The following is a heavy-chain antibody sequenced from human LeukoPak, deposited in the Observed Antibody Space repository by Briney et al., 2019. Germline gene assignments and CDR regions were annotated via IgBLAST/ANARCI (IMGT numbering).Heavy chain of an antibody. CDR2: IYHSGST. D-gene: IGHD3-16*01. CDR3: ARHEGEFGVEH. CDR1: GYSISSGYF. V-gene: IGHV4-38-2*01. Sequence: SETLSLTCAVSGYSISSGYFWGWIRQPPGKGLEWIATIYHSGSTYYNPSLKSRVAISVDTSKNQFSLKLSSVTAADTAVYCCARHEGEFGVEHWGQGTLVTVSS. J-gene: IGHJ4*02.